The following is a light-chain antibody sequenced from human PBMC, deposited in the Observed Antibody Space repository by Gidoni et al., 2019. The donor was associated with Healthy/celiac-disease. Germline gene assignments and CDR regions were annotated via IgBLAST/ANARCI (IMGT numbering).Light chain of an antibody. V-gene: IGLV1-40*01. CDR3: QSYDSSLSGPYV. CDR1: SSNIGAGYD. Sequence: QSVLTQPPSVSWAPGRRVTISCTGCSSNIGAGYDVHWYQQLPGTAPKLLIYGNSNRPSGVPDRFSGPKSGTSASLAITGLQAEDEADYYCQSYDSSLSGPYVFGTGTKVTVL. CDR2: GNS. J-gene: IGLJ1*01.